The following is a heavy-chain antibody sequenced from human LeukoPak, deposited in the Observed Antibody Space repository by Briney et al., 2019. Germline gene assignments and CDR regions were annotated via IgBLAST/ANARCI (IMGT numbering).Heavy chain of an antibody. CDR2: ISGSGGST. D-gene: IGHD3-3*01. J-gene: IGHJ6*03. CDR1: GFTFSSYA. CDR3: AKDYYDFWSGYMDV. V-gene: IGHV3-23*01. Sequence: PGGSLRLSCAASGFTFSSYAMSWVRQAPGKGLEWVSAISGSGGSTYYADSVKGRFTISRDNSKNTLYLQMNSLRAEDTAVYYCAKDYYDFWSGYMDVWGKGTTVTVSS.